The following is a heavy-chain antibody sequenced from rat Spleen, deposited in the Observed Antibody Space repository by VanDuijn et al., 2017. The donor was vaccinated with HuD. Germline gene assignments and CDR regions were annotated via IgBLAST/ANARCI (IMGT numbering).Heavy chain of an antibody. J-gene: IGHJ2*01. CDR2: MWSGGTT. CDR3: ARDQGGY. V-gene: IGHV2-15*01. CDR1: GFSLTSYS. Sequence: QVQLKESGPGLVQPSQTLSLTCTVSGFSLTSYSVNWVRQAPGKGLEWIGAMWSGGTTDYNLALKSRLTISRDTSKSQVLLKMNSLQTEDTATYYCARDQGGYWGQGVMVTVSS.